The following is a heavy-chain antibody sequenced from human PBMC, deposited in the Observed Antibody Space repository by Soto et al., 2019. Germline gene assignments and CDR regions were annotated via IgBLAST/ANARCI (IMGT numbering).Heavy chain of an antibody. CDR2: IRSKANSYAT. CDR1: GFTFSGSA. Sequence: GGSLRLSCAASGFTFSGSAMHWVRQASGKGLEWVGRIRSKANSYATAYAASVKGRFTISRDDSKNTAYLQMNSLKTEDTAVYYCTRHVSEGPIYRETYYYYYYMDVWGKGTTVTVSS. D-gene: IGHD3-3*01. CDR3: TRHVSEGPIYRETYYYYYYMDV. J-gene: IGHJ6*03. V-gene: IGHV3-73*01.